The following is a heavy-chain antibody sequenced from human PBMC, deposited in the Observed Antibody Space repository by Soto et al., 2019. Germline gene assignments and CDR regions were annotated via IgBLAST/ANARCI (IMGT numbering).Heavy chain of an antibody. D-gene: IGHD6-13*01. CDR1: SGSITTRSYY. CDR3: ARHKDTSSRYLLPDF. V-gene: IGHV4-39*01. CDR2: RSYSGNA. J-gene: IGHJ4*02. Sequence: SETLSLTCTVSSGSITTRSYYWGWIRQPPGKGLEWIGSRSYSGNAYYNPSLKSRVAVSVDTSKNQFSLKVTSVTATDTAVYYCARHKDTSSRYLLPDFWGQGTLVTVSS.